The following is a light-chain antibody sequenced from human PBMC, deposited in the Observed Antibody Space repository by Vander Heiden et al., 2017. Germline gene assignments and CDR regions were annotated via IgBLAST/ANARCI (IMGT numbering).Light chain of an antibody. J-gene: IGLJ3*02. CDR2: GNN. CDR3: AAWDDSLNGPV. Sequence: QSVLTQPPSASGTPGQRLTISCSGNSPNIGSNTVNWYQHLPGTAPKLLIYGNNQRPSGVPDRFSGSKSGTSASLAISGLQSEDEADYYCAAWDDSLNGPVFGGGTKLTVL. V-gene: IGLV1-44*01. CDR1: SPNIGSNT.